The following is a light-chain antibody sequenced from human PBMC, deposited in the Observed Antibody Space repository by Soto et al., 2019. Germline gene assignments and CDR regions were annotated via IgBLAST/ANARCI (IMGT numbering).Light chain of an antibody. Sequence: DIQMTQSPSTLSASVGDRVTITCRASQNINNGLAWYQQKPGRAPNLLIYKASILESGVPSRFSGSGSGTEFPLTISSLQPDDFATYFCLSYDSYSYTFGQGTELEIK. CDR2: KAS. CDR1: QNINNG. J-gene: IGKJ2*01. V-gene: IGKV1-5*03. CDR3: LSYDSYSYT.